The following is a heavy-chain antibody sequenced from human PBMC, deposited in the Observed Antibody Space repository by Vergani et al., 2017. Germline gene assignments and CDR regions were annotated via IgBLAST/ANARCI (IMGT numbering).Heavy chain of an antibody. CDR2: IYYSGST. V-gene: IGHV4-59*01. Sequence: QVQLQESGPGLVKPSETLSLTCTVSGGSISSYYWSWIRQPPGKGLEWIGYIYYSGSTNYNPSLKSRVTISVETSKNQFSLKLSSVTAADTAVYYCARSSYYYGSATWGQGTLVTVSS. D-gene: IGHD3-10*01. J-gene: IGHJ5*02. CDR3: ARSSYYYGSAT. CDR1: GGSISSYY.